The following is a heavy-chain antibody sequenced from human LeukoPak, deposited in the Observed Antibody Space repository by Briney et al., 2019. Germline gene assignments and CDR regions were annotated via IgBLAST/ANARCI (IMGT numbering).Heavy chain of an antibody. J-gene: IGHJ4*02. V-gene: IGHV3-21*01. CDR3: ARDKDSVVVRGLDY. D-gene: IGHD2-15*01. CDR1: GFTFSSYG. Sequence: PGGSLRLSCAASGFTFSSYGMNWVRQAPGKGLEWVSSISSSSSYIYYADSVKGRFTISRDNAKNSLYLQMNSLRAEDTAVYYCARDKDSVVVRGLDYWGQGTLVTVSS. CDR2: ISSSSSYI.